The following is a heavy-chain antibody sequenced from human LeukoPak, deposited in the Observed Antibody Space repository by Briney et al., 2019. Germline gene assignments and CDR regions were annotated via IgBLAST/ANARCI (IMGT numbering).Heavy chain of an antibody. CDR2: ISYDGSNK. D-gene: IGHD7-27*01. J-gene: IGHJ4*02. V-gene: IGHV3-30-3*01. Sequence: GRFLRLSCAASGFTFSSYAMHWVRQAPGKGLEWVAVISYDGSNKYYADSVKGRFTISRDNSKNTLYLQMNSLRAEDTAVYYCARDTSRLGRGGFDYWGQGTLVTVSS. CDR1: GFTFSSYA. CDR3: ARDTSRLGRGGFDY.